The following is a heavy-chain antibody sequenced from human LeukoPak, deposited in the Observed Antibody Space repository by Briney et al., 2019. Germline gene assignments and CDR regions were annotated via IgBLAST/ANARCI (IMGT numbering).Heavy chain of an antibody. CDR3: ARGGVTIFGVVTRRNWFDP. V-gene: IGHV1-46*01. Sequence: ASVKVSCKASGYTFTSYYMHWVRQAPGQGLEWMGIINPSGGSTSYAQKFQGRVTMTRDMSTSTVYMELSSLRSEDTAVYYCARGGVTIFGVVTRRNWFDPWGQGTLVTVSS. J-gene: IGHJ5*02. CDR1: GYTFTSYY. D-gene: IGHD3-3*01. CDR2: INPSGGST.